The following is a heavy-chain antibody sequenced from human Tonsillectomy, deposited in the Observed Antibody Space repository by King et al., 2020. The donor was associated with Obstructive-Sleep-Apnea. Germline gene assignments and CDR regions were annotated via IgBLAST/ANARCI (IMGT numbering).Heavy chain of an antibody. V-gene: IGHV1-18*01. CDR2: ISPQNGNT. D-gene: IGHD3-10*01. J-gene: IGHJ4*02. Sequence: VQLVESGAEVQKPGASVKVSCEASGYNFAIYGISWVRQAPGHGLEWMGWISPQNGNTNYAQRLQDRVTMTTDTSTSTAYMELRGLGSDDTAVYYCARDTLLWVGDLSRFDAWGQGTLVIVSS. CDR1: GYNFAIYG. CDR3: ARDTLLWVGDLSRFDA.